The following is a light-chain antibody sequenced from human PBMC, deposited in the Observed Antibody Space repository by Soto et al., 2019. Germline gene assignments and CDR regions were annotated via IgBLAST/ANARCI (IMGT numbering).Light chain of an antibody. V-gene: IGKV1-5*01. CDR2: DAS. Sequence: DIPMTQSPSTLSASVGDRVTITCRASQSISSWLAWYQQKTGKAPNLLIYDASSLESGVPSRFSGSGAGTEFTLTISSLQPDDFATYYCQQYNSHSGTFGQGTKLEIK. CDR3: QQYNSHSGT. CDR1: QSISSW. J-gene: IGKJ2*01.